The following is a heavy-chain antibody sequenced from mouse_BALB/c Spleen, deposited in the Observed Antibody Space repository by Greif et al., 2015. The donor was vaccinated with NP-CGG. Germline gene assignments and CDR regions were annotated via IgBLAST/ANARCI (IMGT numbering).Heavy chain of an antibody. V-gene: IGHV1-55*01. CDR1: GYNFTSYW. J-gene: IGHJ4*01. CDR3: AVWYYAMDY. CDR2: IYPGSGST. D-gene: IGHD2-10*02. Sequence: QVQLQHPGAELVKPGTSVKLSCKASGYNFTSYWINWVKLRPGQGLEWIGDIYPGSGSTNYNEKFKSKATLTVDTSSSTAYMQLSSLASEDSALYYCAVWYYAMDYWGQGTSVTVSS.